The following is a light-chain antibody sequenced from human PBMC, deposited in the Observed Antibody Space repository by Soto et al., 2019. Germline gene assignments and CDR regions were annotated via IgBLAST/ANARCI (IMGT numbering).Light chain of an antibody. CDR2: DAS. CDR1: QSVSSY. J-gene: IGKJ2*01. CDR3: QQRSNWPPST. Sequence: TLSLSPGGRATLSCRSSQSVSSYLAWYQQKPGHAPRLLIYDASNRATGIPARFSGSGSGTDFTLTISSLEPEDFAVYYCQQRSNWPPSTFGQGTKVDLK. V-gene: IGKV3-11*01.